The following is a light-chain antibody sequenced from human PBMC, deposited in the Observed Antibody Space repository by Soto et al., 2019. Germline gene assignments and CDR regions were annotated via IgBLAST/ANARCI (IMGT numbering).Light chain of an antibody. CDR1: SSNIGNNY. CDR2: DSN. CDR3: GTWDSSLSAVV. Sequence: QSVLTQPHSVSAAPGQKVTISCSGSSSNIGNNYVSWYQQLPGTAPKLLIYDSNKRPSGIPDRFSGSKSGTSATLGITGLQTGDEADYYCGTWDSSLSAVVFGGGTQLTVL. V-gene: IGLV1-51*01. J-gene: IGLJ2*01.